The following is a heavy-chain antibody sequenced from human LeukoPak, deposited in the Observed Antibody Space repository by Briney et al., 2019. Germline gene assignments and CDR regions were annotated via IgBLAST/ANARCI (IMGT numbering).Heavy chain of an antibody. V-gene: IGHV3-73*01. Sequence: QAGGSLRLSCAASGFTFSGSAMHWVRQASGEGLEWVGRIRSKANSYATAYAASVKGRSTISRDDSKNTAYLQMNSLKTEDTAVYYCYTYYYGSGSYNPPFYFDYWGQGTLVTVSS. J-gene: IGHJ4*02. D-gene: IGHD3-10*01. CDR1: GFTFSGSA. CDR2: IRSKANSYAT. CDR3: YTYYYGSGSYNPPFYFDY.